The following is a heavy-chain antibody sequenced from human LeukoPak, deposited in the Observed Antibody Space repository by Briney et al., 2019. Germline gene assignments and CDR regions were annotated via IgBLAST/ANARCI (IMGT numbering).Heavy chain of an antibody. Sequence: GGSLRLSCAASGFTFSSYWMSWVRQAPGKGLEWVANIKQDGSEKYYVDSVKGRFTISRDNAKNSLYLQMNSLRAEDTAVYYCARDRLLYCSGGSCYGYYFDYWGQGTLVTVS. CDR3: ARDRLLYCSGGSCYGYYFDY. CDR2: IKQDGSEK. CDR1: GFTFSSYW. D-gene: IGHD2-15*01. V-gene: IGHV3-7*03. J-gene: IGHJ4*02.